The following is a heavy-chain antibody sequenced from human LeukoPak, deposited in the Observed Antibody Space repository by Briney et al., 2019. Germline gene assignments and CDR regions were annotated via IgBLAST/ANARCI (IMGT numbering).Heavy chain of an antibody. D-gene: IGHD2-15*01. CDR1: GGSFSGYY. V-gene: IGHV4-34*01. J-gene: IGHJ4*02. CDR3: ARQRVVVTEGFDY. Sequence: SETLSLTCAVYGGSFSGYYWSWIRQPPGKGLEWIGEINHSGSTNYNPSLKSRVTISVDTSKNQFSLKLSSVTAADTAVYYCARQRVVVTEGFDYGGQGTLVTVSS. CDR2: INHSGST.